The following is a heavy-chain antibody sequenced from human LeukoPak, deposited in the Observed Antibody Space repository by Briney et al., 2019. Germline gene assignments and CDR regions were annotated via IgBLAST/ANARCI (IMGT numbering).Heavy chain of an antibody. D-gene: IGHD2-21*02. CDR2: IYPGDSDT. CDR1: GYSFTSYW. Sequence: GESLKISCKGSGYSFTSYWIGWVRQMPGKGLEWMGIIYPGDSDTRYSPSFQGQVTISADKSISTAYLQWSSLKASDTAMYYCARWYCGGDCYILYYYYGMDVWGQGTTVTVSS. V-gene: IGHV5-51*01. CDR3: ARWYCGGDCYILYYYYGMDV. J-gene: IGHJ6*02.